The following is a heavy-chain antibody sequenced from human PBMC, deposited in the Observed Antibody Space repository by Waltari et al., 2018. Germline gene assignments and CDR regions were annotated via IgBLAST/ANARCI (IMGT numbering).Heavy chain of an antibody. D-gene: IGHD3-3*01. J-gene: IGHJ5*02. CDR1: GGSISSYY. Sequence: QVQLQESGPGLVKPSETLSLTCTVSGGSISSYYWSWIRQPAGKGLEWIGRIYTSGSTTYNPSLKSRVTMTRDTSKNQFSLKLSSVTAADTAVYYCARRDFWSGQDWFDPWGQGTLVTVSS. V-gene: IGHV4-4*07. CDR2: IYTSGST. CDR3: ARRDFWSGQDWFDP.